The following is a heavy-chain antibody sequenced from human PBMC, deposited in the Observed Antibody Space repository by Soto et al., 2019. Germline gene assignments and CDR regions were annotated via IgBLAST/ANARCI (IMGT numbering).Heavy chain of an antibody. CDR1: GYTFSSYG. CDR3: ARDLKYFRLTGNWFDT. Sequence: QVHLVQSGAEMRKPGASVRVSCKASGYTFSSYGISWVRQAPGQGLEWLGWISGNNGATNYAQKVQGRVTMTTDTSTSTAYMELGSLRSDDTAIYFRARDLKYFRLTGNWFDTWGQGTLVTVSS. CDR2: ISGNNGAT. V-gene: IGHV1-18*04. J-gene: IGHJ5*02. D-gene: IGHD5-12*01.